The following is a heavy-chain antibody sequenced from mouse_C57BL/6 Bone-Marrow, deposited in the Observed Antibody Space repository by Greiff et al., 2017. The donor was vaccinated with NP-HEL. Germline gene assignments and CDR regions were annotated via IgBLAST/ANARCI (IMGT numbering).Heavy chain of an antibody. V-gene: IGHV1-76*01. Sequence: QVQLQQSGAELVRPGASVKLSCKASGYTFTDYYINWVKQRPGQGLEWIARIYPGSGNTYYNEKFKGKATLTAEKSSSTAYMQLSSLTSEDSAVYFCARSYRGYYAMDYWGQGTSVTVSS. D-gene: IGHD2-14*01. CDR2: IYPGSGNT. J-gene: IGHJ4*01. CDR1: GYTFTDYY. CDR3: ARSYRGYYAMDY.